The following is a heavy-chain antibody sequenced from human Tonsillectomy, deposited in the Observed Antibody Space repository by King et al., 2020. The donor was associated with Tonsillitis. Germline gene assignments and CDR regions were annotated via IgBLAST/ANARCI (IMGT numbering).Heavy chain of an antibody. CDR2: FSGSGGST. J-gene: IGHJ4*02. V-gene: IGHV3-23*04. D-gene: IGHD1-26*01. Sequence: VQLVESGGGLVQPGGSWRFPCAASGFTFSSYAMSGFRQAPGKGLDGVSAFSGSGGSTYYAASVKGRFTISRDNSKNTLYLQMNSLRAEDTAVYYCAKESGSYWGYFDYWGQGTLVTVSS. CDR1: GFTFSSYA. CDR3: AKESGSYWGYFDY.